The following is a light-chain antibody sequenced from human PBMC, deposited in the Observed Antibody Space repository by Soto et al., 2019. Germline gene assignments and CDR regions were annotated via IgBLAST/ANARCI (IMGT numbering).Light chain of an antibody. V-gene: IGKV1-9*01. CDR3: QQLGRD. CDR2: AAS. Sequence: DIQLTQSPSFLSASVGDRVTITCRASQGISSYLAWYQQKPGKAPKLLIYAASTLQSGVPSRFSGSGSGTEFTLTISSLQPEDFATYYCQQLGRDFGPGTKVDIK. CDR1: QGISSY. J-gene: IGKJ3*01.